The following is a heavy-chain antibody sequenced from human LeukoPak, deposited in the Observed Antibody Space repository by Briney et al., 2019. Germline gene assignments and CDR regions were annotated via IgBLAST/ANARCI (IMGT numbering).Heavy chain of an antibody. CDR1: GGSISSGGYY. CDR2: IYYSGST. D-gene: IGHD6-19*01. Sequence: PSETLSLTCTVSGGSISSGGYYWSWIRQHPGKGLEWIGYIYYSGSTYYNPSLKSRVTISVDTSKNQFSLKLSSVTAADTAVYYCARGSGYSSGWYPYFDYWGQGTLVTVSS. J-gene: IGHJ4*02. CDR3: ARGSGYSSGWYPYFDY. V-gene: IGHV4-31*03.